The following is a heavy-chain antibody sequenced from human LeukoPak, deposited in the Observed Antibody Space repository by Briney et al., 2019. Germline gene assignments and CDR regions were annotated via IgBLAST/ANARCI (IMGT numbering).Heavy chain of an antibody. CDR2: ISGNSIYI. CDR1: GFTFSSYS. J-gene: IGHJ4*02. Sequence: GGSLRLSCAASGFTFSSYSMNWVRQAPGKGLEWVSSISGNSIYIYYADSVKGRFTISRDNAKNSLYLQMNSLRVADTAVYYCASAPLGSTRPWGQGTLVTVSS. V-gene: IGHV3-21*01. D-gene: IGHD1-26*01. CDR3: ASAPLGSTRP.